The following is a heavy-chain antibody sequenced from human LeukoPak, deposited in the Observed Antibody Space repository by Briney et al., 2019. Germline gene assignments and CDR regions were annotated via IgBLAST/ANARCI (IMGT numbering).Heavy chain of an antibody. V-gene: IGHV3-23*01. J-gene: IGHJ4*02. CDR3: AKYSSSWYYFDY. Sequence: GGSLRLSCVVSGFTFDSYAMSWVRQAPGKGLEWVSAISGSGGNTYYADSVKGRFTISRDNSKNTLNLQLNSLRAEDTAIYCCAKYSSSWYYFDYWGQGTLVTVSS. CDR2: ISGSGGNT. CDR1: GFTFDSYA. D-gene: IGHD6-13*01.